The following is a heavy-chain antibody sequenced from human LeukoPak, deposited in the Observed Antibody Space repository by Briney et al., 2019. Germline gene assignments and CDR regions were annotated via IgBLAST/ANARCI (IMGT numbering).Heavy chain of an antibody. V-gene: IGHV3-73*01. CDR3: TRRDSSVYYFDY. J-gene: IGHJ4*02. CDR2: IRSKANTYAT. CDR1: GFTFSGPA. D-gene: IGHD6-19*01. Sequence: GGSLKLSCAASGFTFSGPAMHWVRQASGKGLEWLGRIRSKANTYATAYAASVKGRFTISRDDSNNTAYLQMNSLKTEDTAVYYCTRRDSSVYYFDYWGQGTLVTVSS.